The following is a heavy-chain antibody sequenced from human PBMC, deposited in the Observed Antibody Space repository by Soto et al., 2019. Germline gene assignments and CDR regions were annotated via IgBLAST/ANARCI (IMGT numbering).Heavy chain of an antibody. CDR2: MYNTGST. CDR1: GGSVSSGNHY. CDR3: ARDGYSYGTRVYGMDV. V-gene: IGHV4-61*01. Sequence: SETLSLTCTVSGGSVSSGNHYWTWIRQPQGKDMEWIGHMYNTGSTKYNPSLKSRVTMSVDTSKNQFYLKLTSVTAADTAVYYCARDGYSYGTRVYGMDVWGQGTTVTVSS. J-gene: IGHJ6*02. D-gene: IGHD5-18*01.